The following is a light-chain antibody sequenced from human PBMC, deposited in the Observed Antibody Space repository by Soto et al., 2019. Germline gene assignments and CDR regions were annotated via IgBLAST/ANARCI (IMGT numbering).Light chain of an antibody. CDR1: QSVSSSY. CDR2: ATS. J-gene: IGKJ1*01. V-gene: IGKV3-20*01. Sequence: EIVLTQSPGTLSLSPGERATLSCRASQSVSSSYLAWYQQKPGQPPRLVMYATSSRATGIPARFSGSGSGTDFTLTISRLEPEDFAVYYCQQYGSSSWTFGQGIKVDIK. CDR3: QQYGSSSWT.